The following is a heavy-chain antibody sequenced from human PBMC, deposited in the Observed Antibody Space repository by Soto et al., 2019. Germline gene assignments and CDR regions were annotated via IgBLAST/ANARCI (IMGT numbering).Heavy chain of an antibody. CDR3: ARHSGEYYDFWSGYYPNYYYYYYLDV. J-gene: IGHJ6*03. Sequence: PSETLSLTCTVSGGSISSYYWSWIRQPPGKGLEWIGYIYYSGSTNYNPSLKSRVTISVDTSKNQFSLKLSSVTAADTAVYYCARHSGEYYDFWSGYYPNYYYYYYLDVWGKGTTVTVSS. CDR2: IYYSGST. D-gene: IGHD3-3*01. V-gene: IGHV4-59*08. CDR1: GGSISSYY.